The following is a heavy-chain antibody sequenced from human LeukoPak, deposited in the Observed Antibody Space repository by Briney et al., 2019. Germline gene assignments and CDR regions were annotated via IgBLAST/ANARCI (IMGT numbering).Heavy chain of an antibody. J-gene: IGHJ4*02. CDR3: ARGGGEMLITMVRGVTFDY. Sequence: ASVKVSCKASGYTFTSYYMHWVRQAPGQGLEWMGIINPSGGSTSYAQKFQGRVTMTRDTSTSTVYMELSSLRSEDTAVYYCARGGGEMLITMVRGVTFDYWGQGTLVTVSS. CDR1: GYTFTSYY. CDR2: INPSGGST. V-gene: IGHV1-46*01. D-gene: IGHD3-10*01.